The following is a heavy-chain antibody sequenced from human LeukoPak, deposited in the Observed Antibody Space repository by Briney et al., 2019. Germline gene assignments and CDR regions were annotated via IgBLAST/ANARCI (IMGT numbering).Heavy chain of an antibody. CDR1: GLTFSDNS. CDR2: ISSSGSII. D-gene: IGHD5-12*01. Sequence: GGSLRLSCAVSGLTFSDNSMNWVRQTPGKGLEWISYISSSGSIIYNADSVKGQFTISRDNAKNSLYLQMNSLKAEDTAVYYCARAYSGLLYYFDYWGQGTLVTVSS. CDR3: ARAYSGLLYYFDY. J-gene: IGHJ4*02. V-gene: IGHV3-48*01.